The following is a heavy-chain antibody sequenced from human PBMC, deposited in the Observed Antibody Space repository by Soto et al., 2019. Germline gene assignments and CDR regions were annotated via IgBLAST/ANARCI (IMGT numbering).Heavy chain of an antibody. J-gene: IGHJ4*01. CDR1: GFTFSSYS. CDR2: ISSSSSYI. Sequence: GSLRLSCAASGFTFSSYSMNWVRQAPGKGLEWVSSISSSSSYIYYADSVKGRFTISRDNSKNTLYLQMSGLRADDTAVYYCAKRLSYYFDSWGHGTLVTVSS. D-gene: IGHD3-16*02. CDR3: AKRLSYYFDS. V-gene: IGHV3-21*04.